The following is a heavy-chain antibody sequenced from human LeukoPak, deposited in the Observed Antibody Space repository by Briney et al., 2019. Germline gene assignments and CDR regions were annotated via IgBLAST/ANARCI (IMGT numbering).Heavy chain of an antibody. Sequence: PSETLSLTCTVSGGSISSNAYYWAWIRQPPGKGLEWIGSIYSSVSTYYNPSLKSRVTISVDRSKNQFSLKLSSVTAADTAVYYCAREFRGYFDYWGQGTLVTVSS. CDR1: GGSISSNAYY. CDR2: IYSSVST. J-gene: IGHJ4*02. D-gene: IGHD3-10*01. V-gene: IGHV4-39*02. CDR3: AREFRGYFDY.